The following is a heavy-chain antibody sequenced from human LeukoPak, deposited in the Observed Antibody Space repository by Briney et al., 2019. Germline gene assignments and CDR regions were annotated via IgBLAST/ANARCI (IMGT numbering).Heavy chain of an antibody. CDR2: ISADNGNT. V-gene: IGHV1-18*01. CDR3: ARGGVMGD. J-gene: IGHJ4*02. CDR1: GYTFSTYG. Sequence: ASVKVSCKTSGYTFSTYGIAWVRQAPGQGLEWMGWISADNGNTNYAQNLKGRVTMTTDTSTNTAYMELRSLRSDDTAVYYCARGGVMGDWGQGTLVTVSS. D-gene: IGHD2-8*01.